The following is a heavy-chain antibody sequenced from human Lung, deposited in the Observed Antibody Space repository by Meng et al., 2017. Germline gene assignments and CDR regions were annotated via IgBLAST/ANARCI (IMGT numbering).Heavy chain of an antibody. D-gene: IGHD4-11*01. J-gene: IGHJ4*02. V-gene: IGHV4-34*01. CDR1: VVSFSDYS. CDR3: ARGPTTMAHDFDY. Sequence: QVQLQQWGGGLLKPSAPLSLPCVVSVVSFSDYSWSWIRQPPGKGLEWIGEINHSGSTNYNPSLESRATISVDTSQNNLSLKLSSVTAADSAVYYCARGPTTMAHDFDYWGQGTLVTVSS. CDR2: INHSGST.